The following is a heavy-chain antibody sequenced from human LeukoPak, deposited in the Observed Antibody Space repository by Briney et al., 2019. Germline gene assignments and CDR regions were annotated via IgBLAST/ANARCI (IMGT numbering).Heavy chain of an antibody. CDR1: RFIFSDYY. J-gene: IGHJ5*02. Sequence: GGSLRLSCAASRFIFSDYYMSWIRQAPGKGLEWVAVISYDGSNKYYADSVKGRFTISRDNSKNTLYLQMNSLRAEDTAVYYCAREENSSGWYRGHWFDPWGQGTLVTVSS. CDR3: AREENSSGWYRGHWFDP. CDR2: ISYDGSNK. D-gene: IGHD6-19*01. V-gene: IGHV3-30*03.